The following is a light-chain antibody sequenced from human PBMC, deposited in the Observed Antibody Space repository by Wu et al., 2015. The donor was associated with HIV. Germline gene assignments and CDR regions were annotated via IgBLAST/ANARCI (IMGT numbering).Light chain of an antibody. CDR1: QTVTSN. J-gene: IGKJ1*01. Sequence: EIVLTQSPDTLYLSPGERATLSCRASQTVTSNYLAWYQHKPGQAPRLLIYHSSTRATGISARFSGSGSGTDFTLTISSLEPEDFAVYYCQQRSNWPPTFGQGTKVEIK. V-gene: IGKV3-11*01. CDR2: HSS. CDR3: QQRSNWPPT.